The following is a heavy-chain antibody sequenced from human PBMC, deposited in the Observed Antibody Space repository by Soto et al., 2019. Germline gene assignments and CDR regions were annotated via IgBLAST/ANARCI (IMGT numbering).Heavy chain of an antibody. V-gene: IGHV1-2*04. D-gene: IGHD5-18*01. J-gene: IGHJ6*02. CDR1: GYTFTGYY. Sequence: ASVKVSCKASGYTFTGYYMHWVSRDPGQRLEWMGWINPNSGGTNYAQKFRGWVTMTRDTSISTAYMELSRLRSDDTAVYYCARVLASTQRGYSYGYIGPLGMDVWGQGTTVTGFS. CDR3: ARVLASTQRGYSYGYIGPLGMDV. CDR2: INPNSGGT.